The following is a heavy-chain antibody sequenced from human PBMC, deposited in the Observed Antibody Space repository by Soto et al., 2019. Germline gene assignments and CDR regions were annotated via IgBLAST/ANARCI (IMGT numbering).Heavy chain of an antibody. CDR1: GFTFSSYS. V-gene: IGHV3-21*01. CDR3: ARDPTTGVADY. J-gene: IGHJ4*02. Sequence: GGSLTLSCAASGFTFSSYSMNCVRQAPGRGLEWVSSISSSSSCIYYADSVKGRFTISRDNAKNSLYLQMNSLRAEDTAVYYCARDPTTGVADYWGQGTLVTVSS. D-gene: IGHD4-4*01. CDR2: ISSSSSCI.